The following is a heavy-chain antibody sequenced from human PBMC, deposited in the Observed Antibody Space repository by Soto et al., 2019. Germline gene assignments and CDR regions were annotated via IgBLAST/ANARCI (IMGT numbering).Heavy chain of an antibody. CDR2: INPNSGGT. CDR3: ARDRGMDSSGWYEGDAFDI. J-gene: IGHJ3*02. CDR1: GYTFTSHD. Sequence: ASVKVSCKASGYTFTSHDINWVRQATGQGLEWMGWINPNSGGTNYAQKFQGWVTMTRDTSISTAYMELSRLRSDDTAVYYCARDRGMDSSGWYEGDAFDIWGQGTMVTVSS. V-gene: IGHV1-2*04. D-gene: IGHD6-19*01.